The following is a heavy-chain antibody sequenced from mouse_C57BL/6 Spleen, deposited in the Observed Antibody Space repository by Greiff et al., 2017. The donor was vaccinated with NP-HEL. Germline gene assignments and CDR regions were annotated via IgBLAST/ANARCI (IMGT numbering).Heavy chain of an antibody. V-gene: IGHV1-82*01. CDR2: IYPGDGAT. D-gene: IGHD1-1*01. CDR3: AREFYGSSYWYFDV. J-gene: IGHJ1*03. CDR1: GYAFSSSW. Sequence: QVQLQQSGPELVKPGASVKISCKASGYAFSSSWMNWVKQRPGKGLEWIGRIYPGDGATNYNGKFKGKATLTADKSSSTAYMQLSSLTSEDSAVYFCAREFYGSSYWYFDVWGTETTVTVSS.